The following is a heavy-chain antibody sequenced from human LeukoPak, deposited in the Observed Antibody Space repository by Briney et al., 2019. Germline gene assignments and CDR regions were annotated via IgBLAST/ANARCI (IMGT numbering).Heavy chain of an antibody. D-gene: IGHD1-26*01. CDR2: IKQDGSEK. CDR3: ARQPRELLLPYYYYGMHV. J-gene: IGHJ6*02. CDR1: GFTFSSYW. V-gene: IGHV3-7*01. Sequence: GGSLRLSCAASGFTFSSYWMSRVRQAPGKGLEWVDNIKQDGSEKYYVDSVKGRFTISRDNAENSLYLQMNSLRAEDTAVYYCARQPRELLLPYYYYGMHVWGQGTTVTVSS.